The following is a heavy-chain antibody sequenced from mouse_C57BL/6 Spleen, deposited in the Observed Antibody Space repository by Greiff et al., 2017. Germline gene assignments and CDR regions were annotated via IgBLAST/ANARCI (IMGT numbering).Heavy chain of an antibody. Sequence: QVQLQQSGPELVKPGASVKISCKASGYAFSSSWMNWVKQRPGKGLEWIGRIYPGDGYTNYNGKFKGKATLTADKSSGTAYMQLSSLTAEDSAVYYCARVRRAYWGQGTLVTVSA. CDR2: IYPGDGYT. CDR1: GYAFSSSW. CDR3: ARVRRAY. J-gene: IGHJ3*01. V-gene: IGHV1-82*01.